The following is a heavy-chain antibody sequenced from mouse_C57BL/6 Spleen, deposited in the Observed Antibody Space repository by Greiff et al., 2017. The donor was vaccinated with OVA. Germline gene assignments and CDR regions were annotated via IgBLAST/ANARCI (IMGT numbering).Heavy chain of an antibody. D-gene: IGHD1-1*01. CDR3: ARPDYYGSSPFAY. CDR2: IDPSDSYT. V-gene: IGHV1-50*01. Sequence: QVQLQQPGAELVKPGASVKLSCKASGYTFTSYWMQWVKPRPGQGLEWIGEIDPSDSYTNYNQKFKGKATLTVDTSSSTAYMQLSSLTSEDSAVYYCARPDYYGSSPFAYWGQGTLVTVSA. CDR1: GYTFTSYW. J-gene: IGHJ3*01.